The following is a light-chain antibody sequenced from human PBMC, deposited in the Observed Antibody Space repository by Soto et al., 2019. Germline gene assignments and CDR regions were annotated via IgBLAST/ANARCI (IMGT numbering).Light chain of an antibody. CDR1: QGINRK. Sequence: IVMTLSPSALSVTPGERVTFSCRASQGINRKLAWYQHKAGQAPRLLISGASTGATGIPARFSGSGSGTEFTLTINSLQSEDSAVYYCQLSPTLLVTFAGGTKVDIK. CDR2: GAS. CDR3: QLSPTLLVT. V-gene: IGKV3-15*01. J-gene: IGKJ4*01.